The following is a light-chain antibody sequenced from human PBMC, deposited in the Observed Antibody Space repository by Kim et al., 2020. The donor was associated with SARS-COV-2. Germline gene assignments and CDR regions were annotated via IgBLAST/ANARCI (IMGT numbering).Light chain of an antibody. V-gene: IGKV1-16*01. CDR1: QDIRSH. CDR2: DAS. Sequence: DIQMTQSPSSLSASVGDRVTITCQASQDIRSHLTWFQQKPGKAPKLLIYDASNLDTGVPSRFTGRGSATDFSFTITNLQPEDFATYYCQHYYGYPLTFGGGTKVDIK. CDR3: QHYYGYPLT. J-gene: IGKJ4*01.